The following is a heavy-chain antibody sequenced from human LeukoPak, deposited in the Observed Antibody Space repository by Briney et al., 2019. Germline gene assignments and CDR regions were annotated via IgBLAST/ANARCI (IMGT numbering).Heavy chain of an antibody. Sequence: ETLSLTRAVSRGSTTIGAYCSGSVRHPAGEGRGWIVYINLRASTYYHPSLKSPPTISVDTSKNQFSLKLSSVTPTDTAVYYRARLASRDCYIHDSFDMWGQETRHTVSS. D-gene: IGHD5-24*01. CDR1: RGSTTIGAYC. V-gene: IGHV4-39*01. CDR2: INLRAST. J-gene: IGHJ3*02. CDR3: ARLASRDCYIHDSFDM.